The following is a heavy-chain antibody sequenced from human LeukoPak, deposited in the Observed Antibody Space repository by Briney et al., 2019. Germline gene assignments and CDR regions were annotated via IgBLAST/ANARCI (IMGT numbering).Heavy chain of an antibody. D-gene: IGHD7-27*01. Sequence: GGPLRLSCAASGFTFSDAWMNWVRQAPGKGLEWVGRIKRKTDAGTTDYAAAVKGRFTISRDDSKNTLYLQMNSLKTEDTAVYYCTTGNWGPYWGQGTLVTVSS. J-gene: IGHJ4*02. CDR1: GFTFSDAW. V-gene: IGHV3-15*07. CDR3: TTGNWGPY. CDR2: IKRKTDAGTT.